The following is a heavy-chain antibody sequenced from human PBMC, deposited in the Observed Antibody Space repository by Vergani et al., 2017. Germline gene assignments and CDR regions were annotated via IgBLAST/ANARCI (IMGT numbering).Heavy chain of an antibody. CDR2: IDPSDSYT. CDR3: ARREYCGSTSCYRL. Sequence: EVQLVQSGAEVKKPGESLRISCKGSGYSFTSYWINWVRQMPGKGLEWMGRIDPSDSYTNYSPSFQGHVTMSADKSNTTAYLQWSSLKASETAMYYCARREYCGSTSCYRLWGQGTLVTVSS. V-gene: IGHV5-10-1*03. CDR1: GYSFTSYW. J-gene: IGHJ4*02. D-gene: IGHD2-2*02.